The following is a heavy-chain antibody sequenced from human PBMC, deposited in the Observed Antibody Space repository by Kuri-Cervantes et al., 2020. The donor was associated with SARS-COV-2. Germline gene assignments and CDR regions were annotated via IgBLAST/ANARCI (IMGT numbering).Heavy chain of an antibody. Sequence: GGSLRLSCAASGFTFSSYGMHWVRQAPSKGLEWVSSISSSSSYIYYADSVKGRFTISRDNAKNSLYLQMNSLRAEDTAVYYCARDFDDLYYYYYMDVWGKGTAVTVSS. CDR3: ARDFDDLYYYYYMDV. CDR2: ISSSSSYI. CDR1: GFTFSSYG. V-gene: IGHV3-21*01. J-gene: IGHJ6*03. D-gene: IGHD3-3*01.